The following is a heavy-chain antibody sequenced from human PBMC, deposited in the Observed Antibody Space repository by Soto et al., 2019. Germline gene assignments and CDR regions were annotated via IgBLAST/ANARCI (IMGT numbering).Heavy chain of an antibody. CDR2: ISAYNGNT. J-gene: IGHJ5*02. CDR3: ARGGGWFGEFKVYNWFDP. Sequence: ASVKVSCKASGYTFTSYGISWVRQAPGQGLEWMGWISAYNGNTNYAQKLQGRVTMTTDTSTSTAYMELSRLRSDDTAVYYCARGGGWFGEFKVYNWFDPWGQGTLVTVS. D-gene: IGHD3-10*01. CDR1: GYTFTSYG. V-gene: IGHV1-18*01.